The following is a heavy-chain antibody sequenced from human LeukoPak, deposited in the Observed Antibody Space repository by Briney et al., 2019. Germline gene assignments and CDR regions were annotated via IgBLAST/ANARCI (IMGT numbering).Heavy chain of an antibody. CDR3: ARGPTISETGYFDY. CDR2: INHRGDT. D-gene: IGHD1-1*01. J-gene: IGHJ4*03. V-gene: IGHV4-34*01. Sequence: SETLSLTCAVYGGSFSRYYWSWIRPSPGKGLEWIAEINHRGDTNYNPSVKSRVTISVDTSKNQFSLKVTSLTAADTAVYFCARGPTISETGYFDYWGQGTLVTVSS. CDR1: GGSFSRYY.